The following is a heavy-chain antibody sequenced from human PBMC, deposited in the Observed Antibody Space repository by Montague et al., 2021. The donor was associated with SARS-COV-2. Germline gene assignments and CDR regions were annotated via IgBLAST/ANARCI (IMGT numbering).Heavy chain of an antibody. Sequence: SETLSLTCAVYGGSLSGYYWSWIRQPPGKGLEWIGEINHSGSTNYNPSLKSRVTISLDTSKNQFSLKLSSVTAADTAVYYCARGRRRYDWGDETSDYYDMDVWGQGTPVTVSS. D-gene: IGHD1-20*01. CDR2: INHSGST. V-gene: IGHV4-34*01. CDR3: ARGRRRYDWGDETSDYYDMDV. CDR1: GGSLSGYY. J-gene: IGHJ6*02.